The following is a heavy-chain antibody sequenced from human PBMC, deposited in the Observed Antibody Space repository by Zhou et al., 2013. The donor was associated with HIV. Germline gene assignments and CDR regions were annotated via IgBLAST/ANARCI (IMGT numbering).Heavy chain of an antibody. CDR2: IDADSGAT. CDR3: VRDRDWGFPRWFDP. V-gene: IGHV1-2*02. J-gene: IGHJ5*02. D-gene: IGHD7-27*01. CDR1: GYTFTDHY. Sequence: QVQLVQSGAEVRKPGDSVKVSCKASGYTFTDHYIHWVRQAPGQRLEWMGWIDADSGATKYAQNFQGRVTLTRDASIRTAYMELNRLTYDDTAIFYCVRDRDWGFPRWFDPWGQGTLVTVSS.